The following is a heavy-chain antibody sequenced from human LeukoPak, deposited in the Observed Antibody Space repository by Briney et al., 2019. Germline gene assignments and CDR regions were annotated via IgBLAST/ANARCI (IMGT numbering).Heavy chain of an antibody. D-gene: IGHD4-17*01. CDR3: ARLPTVTFFDY. CDR2: IYSGGST. CDR1: GFTVSSNY. J-gene: IGHJ4*02. Sequence: GGSLRLSCAASGFTVSSNYMSWVRQAPGKGLEWVSVIYSGGSTYYADSVKGRFTISRDNSKNTLYLQMNSLRAEDTAVYYCARLPTVTFFDYWGQGTLVTVSS. V-gene: IGHV3-66*04.